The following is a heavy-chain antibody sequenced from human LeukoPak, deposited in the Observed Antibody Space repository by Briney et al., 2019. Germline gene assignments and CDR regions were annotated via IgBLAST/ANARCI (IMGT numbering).Heavy chain of an antibody. J-gene: IGHJ4*02. V-gene: IGHV3-7*01. CDR3: ARHVEMATIAS. Sequence: QPGGSLRLSCAASGFTFSSYWMSWVRQAPGKGLEWVANIKKDGSEKYYVDSVEGRFTISRDNAKNTLYLQMNSLRAEDTAVYYCARHVEMATIASWGQGTLVTVSS. CDR1: GFTFSSYW. D-gene: IGHD5-24*01. CDR2: IKKDGSEK.